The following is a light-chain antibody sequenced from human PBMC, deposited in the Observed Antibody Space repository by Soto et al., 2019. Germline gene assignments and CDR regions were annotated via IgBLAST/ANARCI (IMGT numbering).Light chain of an antibody. V-gene: IGLV1-40*01. CDR2: GNS. Sequence: QSVLTQPPSVSGAPGQRCTISVPGSSSNIEAGYDVHWYQQLPGTAPKLLIYGNSNRPSGVPDRFSGSKSGTSASLAITGRQAEDEADFYCQSHDSRLSAYVFGTGTKLTVL. J-gene: IGLJ1*01. CDR3: QSHDSRLSAYV. CDR1: SSNIEAGYD.